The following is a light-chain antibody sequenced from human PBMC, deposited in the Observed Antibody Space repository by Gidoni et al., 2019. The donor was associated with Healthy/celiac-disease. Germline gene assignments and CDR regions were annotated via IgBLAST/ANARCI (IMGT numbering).Light chain of an antibody. CDR2: DAS. CDR1: QSVSSY. V-gene: IGKV3-11*01. Sequence: EIVFTQSPATLSLSPGERATLSCRASQSVSSYLAWYQQKPGQATRLLIYDASNRATGIPARFSGSGSGTDFTLTISSLEPEDFAVYYCQQRSNWPLVTFGPGTKVDIK. J-gene: IGKJ3*01. CDR3: QQRSNWPLVT.